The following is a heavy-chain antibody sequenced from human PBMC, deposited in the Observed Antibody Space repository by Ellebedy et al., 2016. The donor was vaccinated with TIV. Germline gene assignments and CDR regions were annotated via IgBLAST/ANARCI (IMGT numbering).Heavy chain of an antibody. Sequence: KVSCXASGYTFTGYYMHWVRQMPGKGLEWMGRIDPSDSYTNYRPSFQGHVTISADKSISTAYLQWSSLKASDTAMYYCAFLKYCSGGSCFPFDYWGQGTLVTVSS. CDR1: GYTFTGYY. CDR3: AFLKYCSGGSCFPFDY. V-gene: IGHV5-10-1*01. D-gene: IGHD2-15*01. CDR2: IDPSDSYT. J-gene: IGHJ4*02.